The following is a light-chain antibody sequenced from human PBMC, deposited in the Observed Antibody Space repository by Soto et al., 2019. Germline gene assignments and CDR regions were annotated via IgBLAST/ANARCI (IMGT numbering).Light chain of an antibody. V-gene: IGKV1-6*01. CDR1: QGIRND. CDR3: IQDYNNPQT. Sequence: AIQMTQSPSSLSASVGDRVTITCRASQGIRNDLGWYQQKPGKAPKLLIYAASSLQSGVPSRFSGSGPGTDFTLTISRLQPEDFGTYYCIQDYNNPQTFGQGTKVDIK. J-gene: IGKJ1*01. CDR2: AAS.